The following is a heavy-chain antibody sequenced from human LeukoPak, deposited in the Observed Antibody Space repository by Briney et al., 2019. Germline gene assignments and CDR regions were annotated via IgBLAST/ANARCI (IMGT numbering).Heavy chain of an antibody. CDR3: ARGYSSGSYPYFDY. D-gene: IGHD3-22*01. V-gene: IGHV1-18*01. CDR1: GGTFSSYA. CDR2: ISLYKGNT. J-gene: IGHJ4*02. Sequence: ASVKVSCKASGGTFSSYAISWVRQAPGHGLEWIGWISLYKGNTNYAQNVQGRVTMSTDTSTDTAYMELRSLRSDDTAVYYCARGYSSGSYPYFDYWGQGTLVTVSS.